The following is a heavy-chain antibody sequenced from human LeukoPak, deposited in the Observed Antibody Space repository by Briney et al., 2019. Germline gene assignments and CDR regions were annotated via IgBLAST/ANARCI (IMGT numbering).Heavy chain of an antibody. V-gene: IGHV1-2*02. D-gene: IGHD5-24*01. CDR3: AGGRAYYNVIEF. CDR2: INPNSGGI. CDR1: GYTFTDYY. J-gene: IGHJ4*02. Sequence: ASVKVSCKASGYTFTDYYMHWVRQAPGQGLEWIGWINPNSGGINYAQKFQGRVTMTRDTSISTGYMELSSLTSDDPAVYYCAGGRAYYNVIEFWGQGTLVTVSS.